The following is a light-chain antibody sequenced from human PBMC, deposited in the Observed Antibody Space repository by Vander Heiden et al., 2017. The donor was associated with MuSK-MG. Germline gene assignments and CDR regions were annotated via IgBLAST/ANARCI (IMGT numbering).Light chain of an antibody. CDR3: NSYASRNNVF. CDR2: EVT. J-gene: IGLJ1*01. CDR1: SSDVGGYNV. V-gene: IGLV2-8*01. Sequence: QSALNPTPSVSGSPGTSVPISCTGTSSDVGGYNVVSWYQQHPGTDPKLRRDEVTKRPSGVPDRFSGSKSGNTASLTISGLQAEDEADDYCNSYASRNNVFFGGGTMITVL.